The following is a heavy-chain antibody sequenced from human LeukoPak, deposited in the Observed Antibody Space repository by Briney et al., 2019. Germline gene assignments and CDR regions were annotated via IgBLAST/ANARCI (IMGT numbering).Heavy chain of an antibody. J-gene: IGHJ4*02. CDR1: GFTFSSYS. Sequence: GGSLRLSCAASGFTFSSYSMNWVRQAPGKGLEWVSSISSSSYIYYADSVKGRFTISRDNAKNSLYLQMNSLRAEDTAVYYCARGSVRVVRGVTDNWGQGTLVTVSS. CDR2: ISSSSYI. D-gene: IGHD3-10*01. CDR3: ARGSVRVVRGVTDN. V-gene: IGHV3-21*01.